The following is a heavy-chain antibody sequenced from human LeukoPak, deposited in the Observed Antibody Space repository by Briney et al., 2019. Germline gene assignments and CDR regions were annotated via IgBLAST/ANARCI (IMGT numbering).Heavy chain of an antibody. Sequence: ASVTVSFTVSGYTLTELSMHWVRQAPGKGLEWMGGFDPEDGETIYAQKFQGRVTMTEDTSTDTAYMELSSLRSEDTAVYYCATATYCSGGSCFDYWGQGTLVTVSS. CDR3: ATATYCSGGSCFDY. CDR2: FDPEDGET. CDR1: GYTLTELS. D-gene: IGHD2-15*01. J-gene: IGHJ4*02. V-gene: IGHV1-24*01.